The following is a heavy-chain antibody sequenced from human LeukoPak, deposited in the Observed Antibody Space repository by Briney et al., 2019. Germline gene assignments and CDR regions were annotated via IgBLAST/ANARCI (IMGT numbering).Heavy chain of an antibody. CDR3: ARGPLMGELLPAYYFDY. CDR2: IIPIFGTA. D-gene: IGHD1-26*01. V-gene: IGHV1-69*13. J-gene: IGHJ4*02. CDR1: GGTFSSYA. Sequence: SVKVSCKASGGTFSSYAISWVRQAPGQGLEWMGGIIPIFGTANYAQKFQGRVTITADESTSTAYMELSSLRSEDTAVYYCARGPLMGELLPAYYFDYWGQGTLVTVSS.